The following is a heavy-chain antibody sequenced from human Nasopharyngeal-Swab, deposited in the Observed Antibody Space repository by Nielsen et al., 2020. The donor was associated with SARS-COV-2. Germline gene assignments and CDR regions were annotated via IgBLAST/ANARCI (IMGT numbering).Heavy chain of an antibody. J-gene: IGHJ3*02. Sequence: GESLKISCKGSGYSFTSYWIGWVRQMPGKGLEWMGITYPGDSDTRYSPSFQGQVTISADKSISTAYLQWSSLKASDTAMYYCARQKIRKHIVVVTAIWDAFDIWGQGTMVTVSS. CDR2: TYPGDSDT. D-gene: IGHD2-21*02. V-gene: IGHV5-51*01. CDR3: ARQKIRKHIVVVTAIWDAFDI. CDR1: GYSFTSYW.